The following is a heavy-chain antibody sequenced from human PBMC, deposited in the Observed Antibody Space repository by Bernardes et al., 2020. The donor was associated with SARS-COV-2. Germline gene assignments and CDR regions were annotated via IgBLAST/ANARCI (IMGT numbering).Heavy chain of an antibody. D-gene: IGHD2-8*01. Sequence: GSLSLSCAASGVSLNHYAMHWVRQAPGKGLEWVADISYEGSKRNFADSVKGRITVSRDSAKNMVYLQMNSLRSEDTAVYYCAKARSLFMLYYDDAFDIWGQGTMVIVSS. CDR3: AKARSLFMLYYDDAFDI. CDR2: ISYEGSKR. J-gene: IGHJ3*02. CDR1: GVSLNHYA. V-gene: IGHV3-30*18.